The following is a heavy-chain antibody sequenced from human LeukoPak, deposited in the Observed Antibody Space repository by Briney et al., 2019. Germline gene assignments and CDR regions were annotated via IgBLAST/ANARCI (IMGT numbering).Heavy chain of an antibody. J-gene: IGHJ6*03. CDR3: ARSYGYNYYYYYYMDV. V-gene: IGHV1-18*01. Sequence: GAPVKVSCKASGYTFTSYGISWVRQAPGQGLEWMGWISAYNGNTNYAQKLQGRVTMTTDTSTSTAYMELRSLRSDDTAVYYCARSYGYNYYYYYYMDVWGKGTTVTVSS. CDR1: GYTFTSYG. CDR2: ISAYNGNT. D-gene: IGHD5-18*01.